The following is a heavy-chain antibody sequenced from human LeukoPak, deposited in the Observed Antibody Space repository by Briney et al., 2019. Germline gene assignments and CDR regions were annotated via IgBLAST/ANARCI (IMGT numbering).Heavy chain of an antibody. CDR1: GFTFISYG. V-gene: IGHV3-30*02. CDR3: AKDNGSNWGLNDAFDI. Sequence: GGSLRLSCAASGFTFISYGMHWVRQAPGKGLEWVAFIRYDGSNKYYADSVKGRFTISRDNSKNTLYLQMNSLRAEDTAVYYCAKDNGSNWGLNDAFDIWGQGTMVTVSS. J-gene: IGHJ3*02. D-gene: IGHD7-27*01. CDR2: IRYDGSNK.